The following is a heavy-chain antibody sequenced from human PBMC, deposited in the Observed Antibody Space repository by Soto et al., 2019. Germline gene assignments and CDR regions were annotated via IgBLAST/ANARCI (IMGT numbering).Heavy chain of an antibody. CDR1: GYTFSNYG. V-gene: IGHV1-18*01. J-gene: IGHJ4*02. Sequence: VQLVQSAAEVKQPGASVKVSCKASGYTFSNYGISWVRQAPGQGLEWTAWISGYNGDTKNAQSLQGRVTVTTDTSTSTSYMELRSLRSDDTAIYYCARSLGSGTGFDYWGQGTLVTVSS. CDR2: ISGYNGDT. CDR3: ARSLGSGTGFDY. D-gene: IGHD3-10*01.